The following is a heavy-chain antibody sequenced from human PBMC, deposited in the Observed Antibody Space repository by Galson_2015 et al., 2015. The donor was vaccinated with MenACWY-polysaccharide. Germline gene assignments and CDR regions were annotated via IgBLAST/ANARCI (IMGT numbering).Heavy chain of an antibody. Sequence: SLRLSCAASGFTFSSYAMSRVRQAPGKGLDWISTISDGGGATYYADSVKGRFTISRDSSKNTLYLQMNSLRADDTAVYYCAKGFESVIPSTRYFDPWGQGTLVTVSS. D-gene: IGHD2-2*01. CDR1: GFTFSSYA. CDR2: ISDGGGAT. CDR3: AKGFESVIPSTRYFDP. V-gene: IGHV3-23*01. J-gene: IGHJ5*02.